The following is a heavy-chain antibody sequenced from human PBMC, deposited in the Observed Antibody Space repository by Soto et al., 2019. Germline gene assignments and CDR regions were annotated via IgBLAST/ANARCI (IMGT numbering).Heavy chain of an antibody. J-gene: IGHJ4*02. V-gene: IGHV3-11*01. D-gene: IGHD5-18*01. CDR2: ISSVTGTI. CDR3: AKDRLEGYSYGYYFDY. Sequence: QVQLVESGGGLVKPGGSLTLSCAASGFIFSDYYMSWIRQAPGKGLEWVSYISSVTGTIYYADSVKGRFTISRDNAKDSLYLQLNSLRAEDTAVYYCAKDRLEGYSYGYYFDYWGQGTLVTVSS. CDR1: GFIFSDYY.